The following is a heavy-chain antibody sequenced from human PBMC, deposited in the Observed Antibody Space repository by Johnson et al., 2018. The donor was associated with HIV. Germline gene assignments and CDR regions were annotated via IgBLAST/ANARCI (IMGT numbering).Heavy chain of an antibody. J-gene: IGHJ3*02. CDR2: INWDGDRT. CDR1: GFTVSSNY. V-gene: IGHV3-66*02. D-gene: IGHD4-17*01. Sequence: VQLVESGGGLVQPGGSLRLSCAASGFTVSSNYMSWVRQAPGKGLEWVSGINWDGDRTGYADSVKGRFTISRDYAKASLYLQMNSLRAEDTAVYYCAKVDGVYYGDYYDAFDIWGQGTMVTVSS. CDR3: AKVDGVYYGDYYDAFDI.